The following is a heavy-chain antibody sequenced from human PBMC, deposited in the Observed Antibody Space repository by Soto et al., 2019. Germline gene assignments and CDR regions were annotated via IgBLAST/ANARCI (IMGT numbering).Heavy chain of an antibody. CDR1: GFSFSDNL. CDR2: INPDNGNT. Sequence: QVQLVQSGAEVRKPGASVNISCRASGFSFSDNLINWVRQAPGQSLEWMGWINPDNGNTRDSQTYQGRVTISRHSSASIAYVEVSDLTSEDTAVYYCARDIPSVGPRANDVFEVWGQGTMVTVSS. D-gene: IGHD2-2*02. J-gene: IGHJ3*01. V-gene: IGHV1-3*01. CDR3: ARDIPSVGPRANDVFEV.